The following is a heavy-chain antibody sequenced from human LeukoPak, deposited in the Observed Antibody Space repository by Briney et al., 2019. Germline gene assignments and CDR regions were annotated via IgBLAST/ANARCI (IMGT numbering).Heavy chain of an antibody. Sequence: GGSLRLSCAASGFIFSNYATTWVRQAPGKGLEWVSYGGSGGSTYYADSVKGRFTVSRDNSKSTLYLQMNSLTAEDTAVYYCAKMRGQYYHSYYMDAWGKGTTVTVSS. J-gene: IGHJ6*03. V-gene: IGHV3-23*01. CDR2: GGSGGST. CDR1: GFIFSNYA. CDR3: AKMRGQYYHSYYMDA.